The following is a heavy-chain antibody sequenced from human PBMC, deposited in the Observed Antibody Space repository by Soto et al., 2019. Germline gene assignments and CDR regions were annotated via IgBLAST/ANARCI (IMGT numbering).Heavy chain of an antibody. V-gene: IGHV4-4*02. D-gene: IGHD3-9*01. CDR3: AGQRSAGYGAFDP. CDR2: IHSSGIT. CDR1: VGSDNNDKW. J-gene: IGHJ5*02. Sequence: VQLQESAPGMVKHSGTLSLTCAVSVGSDNNDKWWSWVRQPPGKGLEWIGEIHSSGITNYNPSLKRRASILVSKFKPQFSVKLTSVTAADTAVYFCAGQRSAGYGAFDPWGQGTLLTVSS.